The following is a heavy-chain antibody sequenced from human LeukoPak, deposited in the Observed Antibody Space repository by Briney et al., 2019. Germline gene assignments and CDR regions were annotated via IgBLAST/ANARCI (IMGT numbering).Heavy chain of an antibody. V-gene: IGHV4-39*07. CDR3: ARDPPAADY. D-gene: IGHD6-13*01. J-gene: IGHJ4*02. Sequence: SETLSLTCTVSGGSISSSSYYWGWIRQPPGKGLEWIGSIYYSGSTYYNPSLKSRVTISVDTSKNQFSLKLSSVTAADTAVYYCARDPPAADYWGQGTLVTVSS. CDR1: GGSISSSSYY. CDR2: IYYSGST.